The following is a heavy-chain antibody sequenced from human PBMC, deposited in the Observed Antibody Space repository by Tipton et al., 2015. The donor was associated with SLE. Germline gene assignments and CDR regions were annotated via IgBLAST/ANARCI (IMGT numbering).Heavy chain of an antibody. CDR2: ISYDGSNK. D-gene: IGHD5-24*01. J-gene: IGHJ4*02. V-gene: IGHV3-30*04. Sequence: SLRLSCAASGFTFSSYAMHWVRQAPGKGLEWVAVISYDGSNKYYADSVKGRFTISRDNSKNTLYLQMNSLKSEDTAVYYCTRFVMTTTSTGDSWGQGTLVTVSS. CDR1: GFTFSSYA. CDR3: TRFVMTTTSTGDS.